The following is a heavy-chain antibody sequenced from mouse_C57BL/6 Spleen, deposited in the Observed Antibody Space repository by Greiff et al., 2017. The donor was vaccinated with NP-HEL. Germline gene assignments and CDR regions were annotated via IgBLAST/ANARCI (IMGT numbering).Heavy chain of an antibody. CDR1: GYTFTSYW. J-gene: IGHJ1*03. CDR2: IYPGSGST. Sequence: QVQLQQSGAELVKPGASVKMSCKASGYTFTSYWITWVKQRPGQGLEWIGDIYPGSGSTNYNEKFKSKATLTVDTSSRTAYMQLSSLTSEDSAVYYCYYYGSSPLWYFDVWGTGTTVTVSS. V-gene: IGHV1-55*01. CDR3: YYYGSSPLWYFDV. D-gene: IGHD1-1*01.